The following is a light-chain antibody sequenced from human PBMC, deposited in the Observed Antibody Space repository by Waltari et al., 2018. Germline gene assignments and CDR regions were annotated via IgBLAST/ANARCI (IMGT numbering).Light chain of an antibody. Sequence: QSALTQPASVSGSPGQPITISCPGTSRDVGSYSLVSWYRQHPGEAPRVIIFEDTKRPSGVSNRFSGSKSGNTASLTISGLQAEDEADYYCCSYTLTNTWLFGGGTKLTVL. CDR3: CSYTLTNTWL. J-gene: IGLJ3*02. CDR1: SRDVGSYSL. V-gene: IGLV2-23*01. CDR2: EDT.